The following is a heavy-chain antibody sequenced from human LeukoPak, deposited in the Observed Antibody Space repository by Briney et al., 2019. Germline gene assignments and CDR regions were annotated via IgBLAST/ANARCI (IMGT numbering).Heavy chain of an antibody. Sequence: GGSLRLSCAASGFTVSSNYMSWVRQTPGKGLEWVSAISGSGGSTYYADSVKGRFTISRDNSKNTLYLQMNSLRAEDTAVYYCAKDPRSSGSYRFDPWGQGTLVTVSS. CDR1: GFTVSSNY. CDR3: AKDPRSSGSYRFDP. D-gene: IGHD1-26*01. V-gene: IGHV3-23*01. J-gene: IGHJ5*02. CDR2: ISGSGGST.